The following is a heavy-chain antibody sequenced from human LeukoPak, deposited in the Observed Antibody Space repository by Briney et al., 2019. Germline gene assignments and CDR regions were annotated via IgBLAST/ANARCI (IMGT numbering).Heavy chain of an antibody. Sequence: PGGSLRLSCAASGFTFSSYGMHWVRQAPGKGLEWVAFIRYDGSNEYYADSVKGRFTISRDNSKNTLYLQMNSLRAEDTAVYYCAKSGTDFDWLFDYWGQGTLVTVSS. CDR3: AKSGTDFDWLFDY. J-gene: IGHJ4*02. V-gene: IGHV3-30*02. D-gene: IGHD3-9*01. CDR2: IRYDGSNE. CDR1: GFTFSSYG.